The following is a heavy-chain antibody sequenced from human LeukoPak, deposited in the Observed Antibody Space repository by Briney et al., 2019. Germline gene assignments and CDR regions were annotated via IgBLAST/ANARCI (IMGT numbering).Heavy chain of an antibody. D-gene: IGHD3-22*01. CDR3: ASAGDSSDYYYFSAFDI. CDR1: GYIFTSYW. J-gene: IGHJ3*02. Sequence: GEPLEISCKGSGYIFTSYWIGWVRQMPGKGLEWMGIIYPGDSDTTYSPSFQGQVTISADKTISTAYLQWSSLKASDTAMYYCASAGDSSDYYYFSAFDIWGQGTMVTVSS. CDR2: IYPGDSDT. V-gene: IGHV5-51*01.